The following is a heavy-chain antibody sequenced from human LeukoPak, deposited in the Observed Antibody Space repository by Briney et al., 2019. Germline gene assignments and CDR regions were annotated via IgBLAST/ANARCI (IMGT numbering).Heavy chain of an antibody. CDR1: GFTFSSYG. J-gene: IGHJ4*02. CDR2: ISGSGGST. D-gene: IGHD3-22*01. V-gene: IGHV3-23*01. Sequence: GGSLRLSCAASGFTFSSYGMSWVRQAPGKGLEWVSAISGSGGSTYYADSVKGRFTISRDNSKNTLYLQMNSLRAEDTAVYYCAKTRGGFYYYDSGGYDYWGQGTLVTVSS. CDR3: AKTRGGFYYYDSGGYDY.